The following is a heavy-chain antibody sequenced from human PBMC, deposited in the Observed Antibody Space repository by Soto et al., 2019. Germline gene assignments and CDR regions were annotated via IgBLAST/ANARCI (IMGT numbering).Heavy chain of an antibody. CDR3: AGQQWPRHYYYYYGMDV. CDR2: INHSGST. J-gene: IGHJ6*02. CDR1: GGSFSGYY. Sequence: SETLSLTCAVYGGSFSGYYWSWIRQPPGKGLEWIGEINHSGSTNYNPSLKSRVTISVDTSKNQFSLRLSSVTAADTAVYYCAGQQWPRHYYYYYGMDVWGQGTTVTVSS. V-gene: IGHV4-34*01. D-gene: IGHD6-19*01.